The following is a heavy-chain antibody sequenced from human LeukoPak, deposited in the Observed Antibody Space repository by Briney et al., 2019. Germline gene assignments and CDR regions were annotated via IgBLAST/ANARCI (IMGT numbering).Heavy chain of an antibody. Sequence: PGGSLRLSCAASGFTFDDYGMSWVRQAPGKGLEWVSGINWNGGSTGYADSVKGRFTISRDNAKNSLYLQMNGLRAEDTALYYCARGARGVSGYYFDFWGQGTLVTVSS. CDR3: ARGARGVSGYYFDF. CDR2: INWNGGST. CDR1: GFTFDDYG. V-gene: IGHV3-20*04. D-gene: IGHD3-10*01. J-gene: IGHJ4*02.